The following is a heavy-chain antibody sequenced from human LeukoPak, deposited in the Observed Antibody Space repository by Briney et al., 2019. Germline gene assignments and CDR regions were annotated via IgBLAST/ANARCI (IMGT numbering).Heavy chain of an antibody. CDR1: GFTFSSYA. CDR3: AKYSSGWYVQYYFDY. Sequence: PGGSLRLSCAASGFTFSSYAMSWVRQAPGKGLEWVSAISGSGGSTYYADSVKGRFTISRDNSKSTLYLQMNSLRAEDTAVYYCAKYSSGWYVQYYFDYWGQGTLVTVSS. CDR2: ISGSGGST. D-gene: IGHD6-19*01. J-gene: IGHJ4*02. V-gene: IGHV3-23*01.